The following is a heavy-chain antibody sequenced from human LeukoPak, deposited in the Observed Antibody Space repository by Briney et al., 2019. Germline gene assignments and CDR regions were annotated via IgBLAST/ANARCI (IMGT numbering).Heavy chain of an antibody. CDR3: ARVRFPNRSRYFDSPAYYHGYYFDY. D-gene: IGHD3-22*01. V-gene: IGHV4-59*01. Sequence: PSETLSLTCSVSGDSISSYYWSWIRQPPGKGLEWIGYIYYSGSTDYNPSLKSRVTISLDTSKNHFSLRLSSLTAADTAVYYCARVRFPNRSRYFDSPAYYHGYYFDYWGQGTLVTVSA. CDR1: GDSISSYY. J-gene: IGHJ4*02. CDR2: IYYSGST.